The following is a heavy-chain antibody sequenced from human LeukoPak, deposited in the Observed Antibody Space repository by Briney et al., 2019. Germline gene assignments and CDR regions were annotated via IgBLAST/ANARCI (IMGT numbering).Heavy chain of an antibody. CDR3: ARGGYLSTSHWFDP. V-gene: IGHV4-39*01. CDR1: GGSISSSSYY. CDR2: IYYSGST. D-gene: IGHD6-13*01. Sequence: PSETLSLTCTVSGGSISSSSYYWGWIRQPPGKGLEWIGSIYYSGSTYYNPSLKSRVTISVDTSKNQFSLKLTSVTAADTAVYYCARGGYLSTSHWFDPWGQGTLVTVSS. J-gene: IGHJ5*02.